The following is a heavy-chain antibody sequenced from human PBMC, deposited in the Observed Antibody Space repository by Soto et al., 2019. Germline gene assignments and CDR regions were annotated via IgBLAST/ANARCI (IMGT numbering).Heavy chain of an antibody. V-gene: IGHV3-30*18. D-gene: IGHD3-3*01. CDR2: ISYDGSNK. CDR3: AKGDYDFWSGYRPDFDY. J-gene: IGHJ4*02. CDR1: GLTFSSYG. Sequence: GGSLRLSCAASGLTFSSYGMHWVRQAPGKGLEWVAVISYDGSNKYYADSVKGRFTISRDNSKNTLYLQMNSLRAEDTAVYYCAKGDYDFWSGYRPDFDYWGQGTLVTVSS.